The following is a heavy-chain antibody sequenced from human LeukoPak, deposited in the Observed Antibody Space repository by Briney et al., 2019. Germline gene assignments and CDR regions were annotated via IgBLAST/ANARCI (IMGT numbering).Heavy chain of an antibody. J-gene: IGHJ3*02. CDR1: GFTFSDYY. D-gene: IGHD3-10*01. CDR3: ARRAMVRGVMNAFDI. CDR2: ISSSSSYT. Sequence: GGSLRLSCAASGFTFSDYYMSWIRQAPGKGLEWVSYISSSSSYTNYADSVKGRFTISRDNAKNSLYLQMNSLRAEDTAVYYCARRAMVRGVMNAFDIWGQGTMVAVSS. V-gene: IGHV3-11*06.